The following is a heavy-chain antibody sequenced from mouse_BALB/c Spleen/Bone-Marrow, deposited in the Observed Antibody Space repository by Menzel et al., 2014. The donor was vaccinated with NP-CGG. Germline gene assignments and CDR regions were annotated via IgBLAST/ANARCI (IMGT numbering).Heavy chain of an antibody. CDR1: GYTFTSYW. CDR3: ARRTLAMDY. V-gene: IGHV1-59*01. Sequence: QLQLQQSRPELVRPGTSVKMSCKSSGYTFTSYWMHWVKQRPGQSLGLIGMIEPSNSETRLNQKFKDKATLNVDKFSNTAYMQFSSLTSEDSAVYYCARRTLAMDYWGQGTSVTVSS. CDR2: IEPSNSET. J-gene: IGHJ4*01.